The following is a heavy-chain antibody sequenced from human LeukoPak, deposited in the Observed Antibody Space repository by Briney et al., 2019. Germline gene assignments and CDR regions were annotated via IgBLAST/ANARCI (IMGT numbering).Heavy chain of an antibody. Sequence: GGSLRLSCSASGFTFRSYGMHWVRQAPGKGVEGGALISYDGSKKYYADYVKGRFTISRETSKNTLYLQMHSLRAEATAVYYCEKSYVVGADWGHFDYWGQGTLVTVSS. CDR3: EKSYVVGADWGHFDY. CDR1: GFTFRSYG. V-gene: IGHV3-30*18. CDR2: ISYDGSKK. D-gene: IGHD1-26*01. J-gene: IGHJ4*02.